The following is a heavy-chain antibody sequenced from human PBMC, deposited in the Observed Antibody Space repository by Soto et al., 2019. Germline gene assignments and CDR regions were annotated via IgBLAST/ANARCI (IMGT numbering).Heavy chain of an antibody. Sequence: GGSLRLSCAASGFTFSSYAVHWVRQAPGKGLEWVAVMSYDGSNKYYADSVKGRFTISSDNSKDTLYLQMNSLGTEDTAVYYCARGYCSRPSCSHFDCWGQGTLVTVSS. CDR1: GFTFSSYA. CDR2: MSYDGSNK. CDR3: ARGYCSRPSCSHFDC. V-gene: IGHV3-30-3*01. J-gene: IGHJ4*02. D-gene: IGHD2-2*01.